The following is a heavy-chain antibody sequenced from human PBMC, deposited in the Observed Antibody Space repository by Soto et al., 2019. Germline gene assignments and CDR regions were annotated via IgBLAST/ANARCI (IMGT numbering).Heavy chain of an antibody. CDR2: ISYDGTNK. J-gene: IGHJ6*02. CDR3: AKDWATYYYDSSDYFYYFGMDL. V-gene: IGHV3-30*18. Sequence: ESGGGVVQPGRSLRLSCEASGFIFSDYGMHWVRQAPGKGLEWVALISYDGTNKNYADSVRGRFTISRDDSKNTLYLQMNTLRAEETALYYLAKDWATYYYDSSDYFYYFGMDLWGQGTTVTVSS. D-gene: IGHD3-22*01. CDR1: GFIFSDYG.